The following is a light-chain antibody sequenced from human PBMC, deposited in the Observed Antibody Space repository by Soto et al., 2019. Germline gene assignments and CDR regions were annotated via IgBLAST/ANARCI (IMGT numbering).Light chain of an antibody. Sequence: VVTQSPASLSVSPGDRVTISCRAGPISSNLAWHQQRPGQAPRLLIYGASTRAAGIPAGFSGSGSGTEFTLTISSLQSEDFAIYYCQQYNNWPLTFGGGTKVDI. CDR3: QQYNNWPLT. CDR1: PISSN. J-gene: IGKJ4*01. V-gene: IGKV3-15*01. CDR2: GAS.